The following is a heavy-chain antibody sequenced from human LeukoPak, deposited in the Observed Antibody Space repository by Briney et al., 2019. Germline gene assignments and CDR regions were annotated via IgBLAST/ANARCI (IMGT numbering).Heavy chain of an antibody. J-gene: IGHJ3*02. D-gene: IGHD1-26*01. V-gene: IGHV3-23*01. Sequence: GGTLRLSCAASGFTFSSSAMSWVRQAPGRGLEWVSGISGSGGSTYNAASVKGRFSISRDNSKNTVYLQMNSLRAEDTAVYYCARELREHGVFDIWGQGTMVTVSS. CDR1: GFTFSSSA. CDR3: ARELREHGVFDI. CDR2: ISGSGGST.